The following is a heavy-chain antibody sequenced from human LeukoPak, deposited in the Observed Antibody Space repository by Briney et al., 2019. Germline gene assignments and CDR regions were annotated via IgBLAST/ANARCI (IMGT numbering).Heavy chain of an antibody. D-gene: IGHD1-1*01. CDR1: GYTFTTYY. Sequence: ASVKVSCKASGYTFTTYYLHWVRQAPGQGLEWMGILKASGGSTSYARKFQGRVTMTRDTSTSTVYMELSSLRSEDTAVYYCARALGNDFYFYGMDVWGQGTTVTVSS. CDR3: ARALGNDFYFYGMDV. CDR2: LKASGGST. J-gene: IGHJ6*02. V-gene: IGHV1-46*01.